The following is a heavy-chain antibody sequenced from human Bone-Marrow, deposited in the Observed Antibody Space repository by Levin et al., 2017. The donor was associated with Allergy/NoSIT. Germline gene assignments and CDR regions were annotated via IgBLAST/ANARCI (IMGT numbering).Heavy chain of an antibody. J-gene: IGHJ4*02. D-gene: IGHD3-10*01. CDR2: ISSSGTDA. V-gene: IGHV3-48*03. CDR1: GFTFSNYD. Sequence: GESLKISCAASGFTFSNYDMKWVRQAPGKRLQWVSYISSSGTDASYADSVRGRFTISRDKAKNSVFLQMNSLRAEDTGVYNCARAGPRDYYSSGSYDGGFDHWGQGILVTVSS. CDR3: ARAGPRDYYSSGSYDGGFDH.